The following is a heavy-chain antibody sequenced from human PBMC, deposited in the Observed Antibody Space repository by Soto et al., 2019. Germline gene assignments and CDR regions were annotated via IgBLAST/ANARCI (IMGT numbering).Heavy chain of an antibody. V-gene: IGHV5-10-1*01. Sequence: GESLKISCTGFGYTFTTFWISWVRQMPGKGLGWIGRIDPRDSYVNYSPSFQGHVTISVDKSISTAYLQWGSLKASDTAMYYCARLYCTTSTCDSWFDPWGQGTLVTVSS. J-gene: IGHJ5*02. D-gene: IGHD2-2*01. CDR3: ARLYCTTSTCDSWFDP. CDR2: IDPRDSYV. CDR1: GYTFTTFW.